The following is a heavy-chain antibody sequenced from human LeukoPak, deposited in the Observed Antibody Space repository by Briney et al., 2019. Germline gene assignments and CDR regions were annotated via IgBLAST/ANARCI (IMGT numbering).Heavy chain of an antibody. CDR2: ISGSGEST. CDR1: GFNFRSSA. V-gene: IGHV3-23*01. Sequence: TGESLSLSCTASGFNFRSSAMIWVRQAPGMGRECLSVISGSGESTYYADSVRGRFTLSRDNYGDTLYLQMDSLRAEDSGAYFCVKGDDVVITAVWGDWGQGILVTVSS. D-gene: IGHD3-16*01. J-gene: IGHJ4*02. CDR3: VKGDDVVITAVWGD.